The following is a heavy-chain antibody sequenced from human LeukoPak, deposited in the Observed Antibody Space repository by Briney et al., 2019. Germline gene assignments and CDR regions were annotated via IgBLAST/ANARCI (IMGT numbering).Heavy chain of an antibody. J-gene: IGHJ4*02. CDR1: GGSISTYY. D-gene: IGHD6-19*01. V-gene: IGHV4-59*01. CDR3: ARGRYSGGWYDY. CDR2: IYYTGST. Sequence: SETLSLTCTVSGGSISTYYWSWIRQPPGKGLEYIAYIYYTGSTDYNSSLKSRVSISVDTSKNQFSLELNSVTAADTAVYYCARGRYSGGWYDYWGQGTLVTVSS.